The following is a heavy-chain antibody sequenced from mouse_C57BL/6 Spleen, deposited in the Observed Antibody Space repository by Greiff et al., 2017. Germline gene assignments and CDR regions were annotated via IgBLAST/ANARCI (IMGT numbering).Heavy chain of an antibody. CDR1: GFTFSNYW. CDR3: RITGWYVDV. D-gene: IGHD2-4*01. J-gene: IGHJ1*03. Sequence: EVLLVESGGGLVQPGGSMKLSCVASGFTFSNYWMNWVRQSPEKGLEWVAQIRLKSDNYATHYAESVKGRFTISRDDSKSSVYLQMNNLRAEDTGIYYFRITGWYVDVWGTGTTVTVSS. CDR2: IRLKSDNYAT. V-gene: IGHV6-3*01.